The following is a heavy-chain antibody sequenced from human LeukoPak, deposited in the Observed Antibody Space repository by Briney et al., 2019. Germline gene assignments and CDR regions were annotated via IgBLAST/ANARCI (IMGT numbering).Heavy chain of an antibody. CDR2: IGGSSSSL. J-gene: IGHJ4*02. V-gene: IGHV3-21*04. D-gene: IGHD6-19*01. Sequence: GGSLRLSCAASGFTFSIYSMNWVRQAPGKGLEWVSSIGGSSSSLYYAESVKGRFTISRDNSKNTLYLQMNSLRAEDTAVYYCARANKIAVAFFDYWGQGTLVTVSS. CDR1: GFTFSIYS. CDR3: ARANKIAVAFFDY.